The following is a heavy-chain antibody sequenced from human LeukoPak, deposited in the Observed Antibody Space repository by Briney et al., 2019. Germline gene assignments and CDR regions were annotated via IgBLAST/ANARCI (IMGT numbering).Heavy chain of an antibody. CDR3: ARPHDYGSGSLDY. V-gene: IGHV4-30-2*01. CDR1: GGSISSGGYS. J-gene: IGHJ4*02. CDR2: IYHSGST. Sequence: SETLSLTCAVSGGSISSGGYSWSWIRQPPGKGLEWIGYIYHSGSTYYNPSLKSRVTISVDRSKNQFSLKLSSVTAADTAVYYCARPHDYGSGSLDYWGQGTLVTVSS. D-gene: IGHD3-10*01.